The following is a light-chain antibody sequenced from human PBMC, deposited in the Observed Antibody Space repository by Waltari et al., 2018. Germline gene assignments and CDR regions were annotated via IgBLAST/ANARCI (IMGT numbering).Light chain of an antibody. CDR1: SSDVGGYNS. V-gene: IGLV2-11*01. Sequence: QSALTQPRSVSGSPGQSVTIPCTGTSSDVGGYNSFSWYQQDPGKAPKLLIFDVSERPSGVSDRFSGSKSGNTASLTISGLQAEDEADYHCCSFAAGNTVIFGGGTKLTVV. J-gene: IGLJ2*01. CDR2: DVS. CDR3: CSFAAGNTVI.